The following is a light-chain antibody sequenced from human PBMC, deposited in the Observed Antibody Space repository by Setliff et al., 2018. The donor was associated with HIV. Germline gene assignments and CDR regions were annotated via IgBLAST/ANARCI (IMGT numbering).Light chain of an antibody. Sequence: QSALTQPRSVSGSPGQSVTISCTGTSSDVGGYNYVSWYQRHPGKAPKLMIYDVNKRPSGVPDRFSGSKSGKVASLTISGLQAEDEADYYCCSYAGSSYVFGTGTKVTVL. J-gene: IGLJ1*01. CDR2: DVN. V-gene: IGLV2-11*01. CDR1: SSDVGGYNY. CDR3: CSYAGSSYV.